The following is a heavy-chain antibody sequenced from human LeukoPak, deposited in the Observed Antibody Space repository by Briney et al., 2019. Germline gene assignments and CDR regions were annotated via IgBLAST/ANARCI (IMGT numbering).Heavy chain of an antibody. D-gene: IGHD3-16*01. J-gene: IGHJ3*02. CDR3: ARLRTAFDI. V-gene: IGHV3-33*01. CDR2: IWYDGSNK. CDR1: GFTFSSYG. Sequence: GRSLRLSCAASGFTFSSYGMHWVRQAPAKGLEWVAVIWYDGSNKYYADSVKGRFTISRDNSENTLYLQMNSLRAEDTAVYYCARLRTAFDIWGQGTMVTVSA.